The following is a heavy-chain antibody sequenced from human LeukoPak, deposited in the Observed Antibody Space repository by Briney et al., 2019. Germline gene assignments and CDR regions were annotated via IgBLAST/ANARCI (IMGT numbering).Heavy chain of an antibody. J-gene: IGHJ4*02. CDR1: GYSISSGYY. CDR2: IYHSGST. CDR3: ARYSGSYFFDY. Sequence: SETLSLTCTVSGYSISSGYYWGCIRQPPGKGLGWSGSIYHSGSTYYNPSLKSRVTISVDTSKNQFSLKLSSVTAADTAVYYCARYSGSYFFDYWGQGTLVTVSS. D-gene: IGHD1-26*01. V-gene: IGHV4-38-2*02.